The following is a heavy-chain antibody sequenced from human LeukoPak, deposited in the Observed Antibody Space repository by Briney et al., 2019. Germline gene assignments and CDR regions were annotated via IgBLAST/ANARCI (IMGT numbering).Heavy chain of an antibody. CDR1: GYTFTSYD. CDR2: MNPNSGNT. CDR3: ARKSGRLQPIDY. Sequence: ASVKVSCKASGYTFTSYDINWVRQATGQGLEWMGWMNPNSGNTGYAQKFQGRVTMTRNTSISTAHMELSSLRSEDTAVYYCARKSGRLQPIDYWGQGTLVTVSS. J-gene: IGHJ4*02. D-gene: IGHD1-1*01. V-gene: IGHV1-8*01.